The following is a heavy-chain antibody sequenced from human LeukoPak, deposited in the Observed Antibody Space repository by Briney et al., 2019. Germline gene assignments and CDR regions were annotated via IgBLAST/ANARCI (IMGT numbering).Heavy chain of an antibody. J-gene: IGHJ4*02. CDR2: ITSSGTTV. Sequence: LSLTCTVSGGSISSSSYYWGWFRQAPGKGLEWISYITSSGTTVYYADSVKGRFTISRDNARNSLYLQMNSLRVEDTAVYYCGRGHYGIDYWGQGTLVTVSS. D-gene: IGHD4-17*01. CDR3: GRGHYGIDY. CDR1: GGSISSSSYY. V-gene: IGHV3-11*01.